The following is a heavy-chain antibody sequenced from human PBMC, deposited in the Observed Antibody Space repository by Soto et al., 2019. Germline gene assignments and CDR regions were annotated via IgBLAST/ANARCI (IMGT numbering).Heavy chain of an antibody. CDR2: IITSDGTI. CDR1: GFTFSDYY. CDR3: ARLNNFGPLRGHFDI. D-gene: IGHD1-1*01. J-gene: IGHJ3*02. Sequence: QVQLVESGGGLVKPGGSLRLSCAASGFTFSDYYMGWIRQAPRKGLEWVSYIITSDGTIYYADSVKGRFTISRDNSKTSLFLQMNSLRAEDTAIFYCARLNNFGPLRGHFDIWGQGTMVAVSS. V-gene: IGHV3-11*01.